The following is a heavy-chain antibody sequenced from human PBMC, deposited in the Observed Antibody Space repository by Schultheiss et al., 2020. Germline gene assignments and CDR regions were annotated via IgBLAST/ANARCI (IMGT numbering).Heavy chain of an antibody. V-gene: IGHV3-23*01. CDR1: GFTFSSYA. CDR2: ISGSGDTT. Sequence: GGSLRLSCAASGFTFSSYAMSWVRQAPGKGLEWVSAISGSGDTTFDADSVRGRFTISRDNSKNTLYLQMDSLRAEDTAVYYCAKEFDSSGYYYFGWDYWGQGTLVTVSS. J-gene: IGHJ4*02. CDR3: AKEFDSSGYYYFGWDY. D-gene: IGHD3-22*01.